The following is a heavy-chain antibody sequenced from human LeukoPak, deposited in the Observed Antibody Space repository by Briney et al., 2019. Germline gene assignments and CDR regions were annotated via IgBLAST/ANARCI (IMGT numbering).Heavy chain of an antibody. Sequence: GGSLRLSCAASGFTFSNYWMSWVRQAPGKGPEWVANIQKDGSEQYYVDSVKGRFTISRDNAKKSLFLQMNSLTAEDTAVYYCARVGYASSAIYFQQWGQGTLVSVSS. J-gene: IGHJ1*01. CDR1: GFTFSNYW. V-gene: IGHV3-7*01. CDR2: IQKDGSEQ. CDR3: ARVGYASSAIYFQQ. D-gene: IGHD2-8*01.